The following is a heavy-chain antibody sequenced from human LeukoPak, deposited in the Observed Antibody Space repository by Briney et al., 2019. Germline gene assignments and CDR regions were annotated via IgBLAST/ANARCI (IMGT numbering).Heavy chain of an antibody. Sequence: ASVKVSCKASGYTFTGYYVHWVRQAPGQGLEWMGWINPNSGGTNYAQKFQGRVTMSRDTSVSTAYMELSRLRSDDTAVYYCARFCGGGSCYKSFDYWGQGTLVTVSS. D-gene: IGHD2-15*01. CDR2: INPNSGGT. CDR1: GYTFTGYY. J-gene: IGHJ4*02. V-gene: IGHV1-2*02. CDR3: ARFCGGGSCYKSFDY.